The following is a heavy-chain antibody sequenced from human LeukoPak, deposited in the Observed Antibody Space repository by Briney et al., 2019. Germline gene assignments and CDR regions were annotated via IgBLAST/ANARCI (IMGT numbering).Heavy chain of an antibody. CDR2: ISYDGSNK. V-gene: IGHV3-30*04. CDR3: ARDRIVYIAAAVYHGSFDY. Sequence: GGSLRLSCAASGFTFSSDAMHWVRQAPGKGLEWVAVISYDGSNKYYADSVKGRFTISRDNSKNTLYLQMNSLRAEDTAVYYCARDRIVYIAAAVYHGSFDYWGQGTLVTVSS. D-gene: IGHD6-13*01. CDR1: GFTFSSDA. J-gene: IGHJ4*02.